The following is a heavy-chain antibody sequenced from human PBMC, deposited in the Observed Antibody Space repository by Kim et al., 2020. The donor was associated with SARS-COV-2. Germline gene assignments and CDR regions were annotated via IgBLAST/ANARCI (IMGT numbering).Heavy chain of an antibody. Sequence: GGSLRLSCAASGFTFSSNDMSWVRQAPGKGLEWVSAINSSGGSSYYADSVEGRSTSSGDTAKTTHHLQMNSLRADTTADYYCATPSGGLSCGVDL. CDR1: GFTFSSND. V-gene: IGHV3-23*01. J-gene: IGHJ2*01. D-gene: IGHD3-10*01. CDR3: ATPSGGLSCGVDL. CDR2: INSSGGSS.